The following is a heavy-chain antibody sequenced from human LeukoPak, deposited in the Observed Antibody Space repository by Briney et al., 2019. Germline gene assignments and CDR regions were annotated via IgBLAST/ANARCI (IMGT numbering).Heavy chain of an antibody. D-gene: IGHD1-26*01. CDR3: AREIVGAINWFDP. V-gene: IGHV4-59*01. CDR2: IYYSGST. CDR1: GGSISSYY. Sequence: SETLSLTCTASGGSISSYYWSWIRQPPGKGLEWIGYIYYSGSTNYNPSLKSRVTISVDTSKNQFSLKLSSVTAADTAVYYCAREIVGAINWFDPWGQGTLVTVSS. J-gene: IGHJ5*02.